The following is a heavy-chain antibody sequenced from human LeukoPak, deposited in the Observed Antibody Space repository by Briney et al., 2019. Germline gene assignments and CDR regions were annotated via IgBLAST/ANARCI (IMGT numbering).Heavy chain of an antibody. CDR3: AREVSELLFDY. Sequence: SVEVSCKASGGTFSSYAISWVRQAPGQGLEWMGRIIPIFGIANYAQKFQGRVTITADKSTSTAYMELSSLRSEDTAVYYCAREVSELLFDYWGQGTLVTVSS. V-gene: IGHV1-69*04. D-gene: IGHD2-15*01. CDR2: IIPIFGIA. CDR1: GGTFSSYA. J-gene: IGHJ4*02.